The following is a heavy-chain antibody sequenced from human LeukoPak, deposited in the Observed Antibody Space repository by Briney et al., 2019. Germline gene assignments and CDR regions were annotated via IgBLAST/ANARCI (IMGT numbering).Heavy chain of an antibody. Sequence: GGSLRLSCAASGFTFSSSSMDWVRQAPGKGLEWVSSISGSSNYIYQADSLKGRFTVSRDNAKNSLYLQMNSLRAEDTAVYYCAKDRDYGDYPSAYYYYMDVWGKGTTVTVSS. V-gene: IGHV3-21*01. J-gene: IGHJ6*03. CDR3: AKDRDYGDYPSAYYYYMDV. D-gene: IGHD4-17*01. CDR2: ISGSSNYI. CDR1: GFTFSSSS.